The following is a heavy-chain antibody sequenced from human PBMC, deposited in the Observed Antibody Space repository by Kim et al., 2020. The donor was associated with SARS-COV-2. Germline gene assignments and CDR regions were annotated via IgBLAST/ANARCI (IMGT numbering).Heavy chain of an antibody. CDR1: GFTFSDYY. V-gene: IGHV3-11*01. Sequence: GGSLRLSCAASGFTFSDYYMSWIRQAPGKGLEWVSYISSSGSTIFYADSVKGRFTISKDNSKNTLYLQMNSLRAEDTAVYYCAKGVGAVSANFDFWGQGTLVTVSS. CDR2: ISSSGSTI. D-gene: IGHD2-21*02. J-gene: IGHJ4*02. CDR3: AKGVGAVSANFDF.